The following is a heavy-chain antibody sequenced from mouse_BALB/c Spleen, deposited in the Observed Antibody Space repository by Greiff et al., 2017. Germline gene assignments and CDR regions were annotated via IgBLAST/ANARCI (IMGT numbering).Heavy chain of an antibody. CDR3: ERGGTGSPYWYFDV. D-gene: IGHD4-1*01. J-gene: IGHJ1*01. V-gene: IGHV1-18*01. Sequence: EVQLQQSGPELVKPGASVKISCKPSGYPFTEYTMHWVKQSHGKRLEWIGGINPNNGGTSYNQKFKGKATLTVDKSSSTAYMELRSLTSEDSAVYYCERGGTGSPYWYFDVWGAGNTVNVAS. CDR1: GYPFTEYT. CDR2: INPNNGGT.